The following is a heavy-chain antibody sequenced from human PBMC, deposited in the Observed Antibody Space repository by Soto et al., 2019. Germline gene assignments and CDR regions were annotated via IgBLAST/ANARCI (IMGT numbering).Heavy chain of an antibody. CDR1: GYTHISYS. J-gene: IGHJ4*02. Sequence: ASVKVSCKASGYTHISYSMHWVRQAPGQRLEWMGWINIDKGKTKYAQKFQGRVTMTTDTSTSTAYMELRSLRSDDTAVYYCATRSPAFDYWGQGTLVTVSS. CDR2: INIDKGKT. CDR3: ATRSPAFDY. V-gene: IGHV1-3*04.